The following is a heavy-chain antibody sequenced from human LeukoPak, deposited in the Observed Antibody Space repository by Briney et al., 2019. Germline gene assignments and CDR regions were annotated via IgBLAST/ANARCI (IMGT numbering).Heavy chain of an antibody. CDR3: TREERGYIPAF. V-gene: IGHV3-30*01. CDR2: VSYDGSWD. Sequence: PGGSLRLSCAASGFTVTNYAMHWVRKTPGKGLEWVAFVSYDGSWDSYSDSVKGRFTISRDASKNTLYLQMNSLRAEDTAVYYCTREERGYIPAFWGQGTLVTVSS. D-gene: IGHD3-16*02. J-gene: IGHJ4*02. CDR1: GFTVTNYA.